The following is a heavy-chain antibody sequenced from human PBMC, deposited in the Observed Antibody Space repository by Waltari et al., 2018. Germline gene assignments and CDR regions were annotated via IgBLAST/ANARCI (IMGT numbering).Heavy chain of an antibody. CDR2: ISGSGDNT. CDR3: SKDADDSDYGLFDY. J-gene: IGHJ4*02. V-gene: IGHV3-23*01. CDR1: GLLFSNYA. Sequence: EVQLLESGGGLVQPGGSLRLSCAASGLLFSNYAMSWVRQAPGKGLAWVSAISGSGDNTYYADSVKGRFTISRDNSKNTLYLQMNSLRAEDKAVYYCSKDADDSDYGLFDYWGQGTLVTVSS. D-gene: IGHD4-17*01.